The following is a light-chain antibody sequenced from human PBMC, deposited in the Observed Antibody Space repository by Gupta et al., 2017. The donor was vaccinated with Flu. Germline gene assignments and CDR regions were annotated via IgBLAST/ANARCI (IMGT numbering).Light chain of an antibody. Sequence: DIQLTQSPSFLSASVGDRVTITCRASQGISSLLTWYQQKPGKAPKLLIYGASTLHSGVPSRFSGSGSETEFTLTISSLQPEDFATYYCQQLNSYPRTFGPGTKVDVK. CDR1: QGISSL. V-gene: IGKV1-9*01. CDR3: QQLNSYPRT. CDR2: GAS. J-gene: IGKJ3*01.